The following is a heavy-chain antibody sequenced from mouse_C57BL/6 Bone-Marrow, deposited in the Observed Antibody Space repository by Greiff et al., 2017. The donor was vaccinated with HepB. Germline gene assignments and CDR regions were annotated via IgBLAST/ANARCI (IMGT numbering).Heavy chain of an antibody. Sequence: EVQLQQSGPELVKPGASVKISCKASGYTFTDYYMNWVKQSHGKSLEWIGDINPNNGGTSYNQKFKGKATLTVDKSSSTAYMELRSLTSEDSAVYYCARRDYYGSSSYFDVWGTGTTVTVSS. CDR3: ARRDYYGSSSYFDV. J-gene: IGHJ1*03. D-gene: IGHD1-1*01. CDR2: INPNNGGT. CDR1: GYTFTDYY. V-gene: IGHV1-26*01.